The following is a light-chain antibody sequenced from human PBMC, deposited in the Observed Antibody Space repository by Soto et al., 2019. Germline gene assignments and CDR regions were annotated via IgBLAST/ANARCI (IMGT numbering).Light chain of an antibody. CDR2: GAS. CDR1: QSVSNNY. Sequence: EIVLTQSPGTLSLSAGGGATLSCRASQSVSNNYIAWYQQKPGQAPRLLIHGASSRATGIPDRFSGSGSGTDFTLTIRKLAPEDFAVYYCQQYCCSPLTFGGGTKVEI. J-gene: IGKJ4*01. CDR3: QQYCCSPLT. V-gene: IGKV3-20*01.